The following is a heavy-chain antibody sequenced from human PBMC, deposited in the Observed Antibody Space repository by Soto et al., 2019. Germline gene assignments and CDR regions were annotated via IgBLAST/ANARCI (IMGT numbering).Heavy chain of an antibody. D-gene: IGHD5-12*01. CDR3: ARDGGYSDYDYCFDY. V-gene: IGHV1-69*01. CDR2: TIPNFDTA. CDR1: GGTLSTYG. Sequence: QVQLVQSGAEVKKPGSSVKVSCKASGGTLSTYGINWVRQAPGQGLEWMGGTIPNFDTAHYSQKFQDRMKITADESTSTVYMELSSLRSEDTAVYYCARDGGYSDYDYCFDYWGRGALVTVSS. J-gene: IGHJ4*02.